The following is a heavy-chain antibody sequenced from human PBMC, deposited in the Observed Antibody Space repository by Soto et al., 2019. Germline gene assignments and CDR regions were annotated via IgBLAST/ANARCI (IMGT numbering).Heavy chain of an antibody. J-gene: IGHJ4*02. V-gene: IGHV3-15*07. CDR1: GLTLSDIW. CDR2: IKSKAAGGTT. D-gene: IGHD4-17*01. Sequence: GSLRLSCVVSGLTLSDIWMNWVRQAPGKGLEWVGRIKSKAAGGTTGYAAPVKGRFSISRDDSTNTLFLHINSLRTEDTGVYYCSYGAHQYFDYWGQGALVTVSS. CDR3: SYGAHQYFDY.